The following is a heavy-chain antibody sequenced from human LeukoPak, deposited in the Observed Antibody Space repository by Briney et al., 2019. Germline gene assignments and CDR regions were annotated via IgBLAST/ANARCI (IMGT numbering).Heavy chain of an antibody. D-gene: IGHD3-22*01. J-gene: IGHJ4*02. V-gene: IGHV4-39*01. CDR3: ARRYYYDSSGPAGGFDY. CDR2: IYYSGST. Sequence: SETLSLTCTVSGGSISSSSYYCGWIRQPPGKGLEWIGSIYYSGSTYYNPSLKSRVTISVDTSKNQFSLKLSSVTAADTAVYYCARRYYYDSSGPAGGFDYWGQGTLVTVSS. CDR1: GGSISSSSYY.